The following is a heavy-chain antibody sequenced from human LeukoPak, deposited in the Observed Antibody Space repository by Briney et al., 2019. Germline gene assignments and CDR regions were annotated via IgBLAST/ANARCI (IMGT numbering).Heavy chain of an antibody. Sequence: PGGSLRLSCAASGFTFSGYGMHWVRQAPGKGLEWVAVIWYDGSNKYYADSVKGRFTISRDNSKNTLYLQMNSLRAEDTAVYYCAKGDSVAIIKNCFDYWGQGTLVTVSS. CDR3: AKGDSVAIIKNCFDY. D-gene: IGHD4-23*01. CDR1: GFTFSGYG. J-gene: IGHJ4*02. CDR2: IWYDGSNK. V-gene: IGHV3-30*02.